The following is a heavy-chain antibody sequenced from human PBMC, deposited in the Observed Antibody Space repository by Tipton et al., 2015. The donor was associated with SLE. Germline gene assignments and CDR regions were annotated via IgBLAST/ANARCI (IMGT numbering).Heavy chain of an antibody. J-gene: IGHJ4*02. D-gene: IGHD3-22*01. CDR1: GYSISSGSF. V-gene: IGHV4-38-2*02. CDR2: LYYTGRT. CDR3: ARDPSYDYDSSGFYFSFDS. Sequence: TLSLTCVVSGYSISSGSFWGWIRQPPGKGLEWIGSLYYTGRTYVNPSLQSRVTMSVDTSKNQFSLKLKSVTAADTAVYYCARDPSYDYDSSGFYFSFDSWGQGTLVTVPS.